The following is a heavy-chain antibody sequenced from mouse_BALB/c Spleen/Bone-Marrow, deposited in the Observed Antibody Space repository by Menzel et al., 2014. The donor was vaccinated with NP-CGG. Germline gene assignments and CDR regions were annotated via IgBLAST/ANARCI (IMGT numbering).Heavy chain of an antibody. CDR2: IYPGDDDT. J-gene: IGHJ3*01. D-gene: IGHD2-1*01. Sequence: QVQLQQSGAELVRPGSSVKISCKASGYAISGYWMNWVKQRPGQGLEWIGQIYPGDDDTIYNGKFKGKATLTADKSSNTAYMRLSSLTSEDSAVYLCAREDYGNSWFAYWGQGTLVTVSA. CDR1: GYAISGYW. CDR3: AREDYGNSWFAY. V-gene: IGHV1-80*01.